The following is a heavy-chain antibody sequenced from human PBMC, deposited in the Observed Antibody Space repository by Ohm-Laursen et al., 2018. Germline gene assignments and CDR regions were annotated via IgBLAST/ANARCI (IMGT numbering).Heavy chain of an antibody. CDR1: GFSLSTGGVG. Sequence: PTQTLTLTDTFSGFSLSTGGVGVGWIRQPPGKALEWLAHIFSNDEKSYSTSLKSRLTISKDTSKSQVVLTMTNMDPVDTATYYCARTIWSGYPDAFDIWGQGTMVTVSS. D-gene: IGHD3-3*01. V-gene: IGHV2-26*01. CDR3: ARTIWSGYPDAFDI. CDR2: IFSNDEK. J-gene: IGHJ3*02.